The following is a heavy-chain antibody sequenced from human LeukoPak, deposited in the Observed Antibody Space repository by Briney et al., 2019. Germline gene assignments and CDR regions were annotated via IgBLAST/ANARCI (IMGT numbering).Heavy chain of an antibody. CDR1: GFTFSSYA. CDR2: ISSSGGST. CDR3: AKEDRRGYGDYVSYYYYGMDV. J-gene: IGHJ6*02. V-gene: IGHV3-23*01. Sequence: GGSLRLSCAASGFTFSSYAMSWVRQAPGKGLEWVSAISSSGGSTYYADSVKGRFTISRDSSKSTLYLQMNSLRAEDTAVYYCAKEDRRGYGDYVSYYYYGMDVWGQGTTVTVSS. D-gene: IGHD4-17*01.